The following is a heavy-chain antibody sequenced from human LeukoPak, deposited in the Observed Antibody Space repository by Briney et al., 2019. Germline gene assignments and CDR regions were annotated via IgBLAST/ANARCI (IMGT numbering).Heavy chain of an antibody. CDR1: GFTFSNYW. J-gene: IGHJ4*02. CDR2: IYTDGSDT. D-gene: IGHD3-9*01. Sequence: PGGSLRLSCAASGFTFSNYWMHWVRQAPGKGLVWVSRIYTDGSDTTYADSVKGRFTISRDNARNTLYLQMNNLRAEDTAVYYCARLLPGGTRYLDSWGQGTLVTVSS. V-gene: IGHV3-74*01. CDR3: ARLLPGGTRYLDS.